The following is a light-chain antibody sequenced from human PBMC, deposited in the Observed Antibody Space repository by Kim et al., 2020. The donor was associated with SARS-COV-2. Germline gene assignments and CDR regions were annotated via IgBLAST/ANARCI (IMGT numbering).Light chain of an antibody. V-gene: IGKV3-11*01. CDR2: DAS. CDR3: QQRSNWPSIT. J-gene: IGKJ5*01. Sequence: LSPGEGATLSCRASQSVSSYLALYQQKPGQAPRLLIYDASNRATGIPARFSGSGSGTDFTLTISSLEPEDFAVYYCQQRSNWPSITFGQGTRLEIK. CDR1: QSVSSY.